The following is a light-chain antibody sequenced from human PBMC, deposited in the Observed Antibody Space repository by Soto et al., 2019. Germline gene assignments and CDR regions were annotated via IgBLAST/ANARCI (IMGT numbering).Light chain of an antibody. CDR1: QSVSSY. J-gene: IGKJ4*01. CDR2: DAS. Sequence: EIVLTQSPATLSLSPGERATLSCRASQSVSSYLAWFQQKPGQAPRLLIYDASNRATGIPARFSGSGSGTDFTLTISSLEPEDFAVFDCQQRSNWITFGGRTKVDIK. CDR3: QQRSNWIT. V-gene: IGKV3-11*01.